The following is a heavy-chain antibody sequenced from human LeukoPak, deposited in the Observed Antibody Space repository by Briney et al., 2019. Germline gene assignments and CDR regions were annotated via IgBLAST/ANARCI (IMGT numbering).Heavy chain of an antibody. J-gene: IGHJ5*02. V-gene: IGHV3-7*01. CDR1: GFIFRSYW. CDR2: IKQDGTEK. CDR3: AGGSGYLITS. Sequence: GGSLRLSCAGSGFIFRSYWMNWVRQAPGKGLEWLAIIKQDGTEKHYKGSVEGRFTISRDNPKNSLHLQINSLRAEDTAVYYCAGGSGYLITSWGQGTLVTASS. D-gene: IGHD3-9*01.